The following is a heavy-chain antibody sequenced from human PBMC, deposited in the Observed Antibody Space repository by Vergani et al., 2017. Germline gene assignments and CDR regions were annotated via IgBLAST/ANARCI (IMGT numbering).Heavy chain of an antibody. D-gene: IGHD5-24*01. CDR1: GSTFVNHP. V-gene: IGHV1-18*04. CDR2: ISPYNHKT. J-gene: IGHJ4*02. Sequence: QAQLGQSDSEVKTPGDSVTLSCKTSGSTFVNHPITWVRQAPGQGLEWMGWISPYNHKTLYSQKVEGRVTMTSDTSSSTVFLELRRLTSDDTAIYYCARSQMATNVLDLWGRGALVTVSS. CDR3: ARSQMATNVLDL.